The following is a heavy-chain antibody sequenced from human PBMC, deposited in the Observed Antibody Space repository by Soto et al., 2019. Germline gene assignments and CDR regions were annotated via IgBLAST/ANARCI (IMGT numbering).Heavy chain of an antibody. D-gene: IGHD2-8*01. J-gene: IGHJ6*03. V-gene: IGHV1-18*01. CDR3: ARGFYRNQVGYCTNGVCPQYYYYYYMDV. CDR1: GYTFTSYG. Sequence: QVQLVQSGAEVKKPGASVKGSCKASGYTFTSYGISWVRQAPGQGLEWLGWISAYNGNTNYAQKLQGRVTMTTDTSTSTAYMERRSLRSDDTAVYYCARGFYRNQVGYCTNGVCPQYYYYYYMDVWGKGTTVTVSS. CDR2: ISAYNGNT.